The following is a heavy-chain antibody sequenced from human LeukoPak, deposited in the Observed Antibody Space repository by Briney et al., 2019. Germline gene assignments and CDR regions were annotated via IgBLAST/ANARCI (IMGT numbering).Heavy chain of an antibody. D-gene: IGHD3-10*01. CDR1: GYTFTGYY. V-gene: IGHV1-2*02. CDR2: INPNSGGT. Sequence: ASVKVSCKASGYTFTGYYMHWVRQAPGQGLEWMGWINPNSGGTNYAQKFQGRVTMTRDTSISTAYMELSRLRSDDTAVYYCARAGLSVPTYYYGSVLPPYYGMDVWGQGTTVTVSS. CDR3: ARAGLSVPTYYYGSVLPPYYGMDV. J-gene: IGHJ6*02.